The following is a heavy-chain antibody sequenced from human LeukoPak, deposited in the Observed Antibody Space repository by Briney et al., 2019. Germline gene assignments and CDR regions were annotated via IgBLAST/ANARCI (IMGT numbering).Heavy chain of an antibody. CDR2: INSDGSST. J-gene: IGHJ4*02. CDR1: GFTFSSFC. V-gene: IGHV3-74*01. CDR3: PRGKQLAIDY. Sequence: GGSLRLSCAASGFTFSSFCMHWVRQAPGKGLVWVSRINSDGSSTSYADSVKGRFTISRDNAKNTLYLQMNSLRAEDTAVYYCPRGKQLAIDYWGQGTLVTVSS. D-gene: IGHD6-13*01.